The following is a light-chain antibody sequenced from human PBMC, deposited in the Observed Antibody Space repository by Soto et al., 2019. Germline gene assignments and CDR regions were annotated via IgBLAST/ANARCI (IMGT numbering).Light chain of an antibody. V-gene: IGKV1-5*01. J-gene: IGKJ5*01. CDR1: QSISIW. CDR3: QQYYSYPPIT. Sequence: DIQMTQSPSTLSASVGDRVTITCRASQSISIWLAWYQQKPGKAPKLLIYAASTLQSGVPSRFSGSGSGTDFTLTISCLQSEDFATYYCQQYYSYPPITFGQGTRLEIK. CDR2: AAS.